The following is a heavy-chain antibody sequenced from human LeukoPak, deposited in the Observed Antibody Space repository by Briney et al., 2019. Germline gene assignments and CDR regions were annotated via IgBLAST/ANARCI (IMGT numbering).Heavy chain of an antibody. Sequence: ASVKVSCKASGYTFIDYGISWVRQAPGQGLEWMGWISPYNGNTNYAQKFRGRVTMTTDTSTSTAYVELRSLRSEDTAVYYCARGGNYYDSSGYYPPDYWGQGTLVTVSS. CDR3: ARGGNYYDSSGYYPPDY. CDR1: GYTFIDYG. D-gene: IGHD3-22*01. J-gene: IGHJ4*02. CDR2: ISPYNGNT. V-gene: IGHV1-18*01.